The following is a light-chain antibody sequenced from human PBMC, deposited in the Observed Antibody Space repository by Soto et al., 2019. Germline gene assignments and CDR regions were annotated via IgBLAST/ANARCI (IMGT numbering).Light chain of an antibody. V-gene: IGLV1-47*01. Sequence: QSVLTQPPSASGTPGQTVTITCSGSSSNFGSDYVFWYQQLPGTAPRLLIYRDIQRPSGVPDRFSGSKSGSSGSRAISALRSEDEADYYCVAWDDSLNGPLFGGGTKLTVL. J-gene: IGLJ2*01. CDR1: SSNFGSDY. CDR3: VAWDDSLNGPL. CDR2: RDI.